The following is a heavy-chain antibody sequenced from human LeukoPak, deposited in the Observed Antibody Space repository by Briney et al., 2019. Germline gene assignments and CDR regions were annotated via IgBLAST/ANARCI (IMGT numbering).Heavy chain of an antibody. CDR1: GFTFDDYA. V-gene: IGHV3-9*01. CDR2: ISWNSGSI. J-gene: IGHJ3*02. D-gene: IGHD4-17*01. CDR3: AKDIGTTVTTNAFDI. Sequence: GGSLRLSCAASGFTFDDYAMHWVRQAPGKGLEWVSGISWNSGSIGYADSVKGRFTISRDNAKNSLYLQMNSLRAEDRALYYCAKDIGTTVTTNAFDIWGQGTMVTVSS.